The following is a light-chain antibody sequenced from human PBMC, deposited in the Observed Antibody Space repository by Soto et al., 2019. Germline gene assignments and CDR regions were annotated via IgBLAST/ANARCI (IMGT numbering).Light chain of an antibody. CDR3: QQYDNLPLT. V-gene: IGKV1-33*01. J-gene: IGKJ4*01. Sequence: DIQMTQSPSSLSASVGDRFTITCQASRDISNYLNWYQQKPGKAPKLLIYDASNLETGVPSRFSGSGSGTDFTFTISSLQPEDIATYYCQQYDNLPLTCGGGTKWIS. CDR1: RDISNY. CDR2: DAS.